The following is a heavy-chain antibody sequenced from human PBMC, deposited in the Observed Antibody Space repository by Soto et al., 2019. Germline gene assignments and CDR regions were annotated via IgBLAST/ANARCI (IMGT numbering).Heavy chain of an antibody. CDR3: ARGIAVAGILAWFDP. D-gene: IGHD6-19*01. Sequence: ASVKVSCKASGGTFSSYAISWVRQAPGQGLEWIGGIIPIFGTANYAQKFQGRVTITADESTSTAYMELSSLRSEDTAVYYCARGIAVAGILAWFDPWGQGTLVTVSS. J-gene: IGHJ5*02. V-gene: IGHV1-69*13. CDR1: GGTFSSYA. CDR2: IIPIFGTA.